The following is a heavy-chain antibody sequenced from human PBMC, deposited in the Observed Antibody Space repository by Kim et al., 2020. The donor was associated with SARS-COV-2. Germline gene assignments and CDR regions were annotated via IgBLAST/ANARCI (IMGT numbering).Heavy chain of an antibody. Sequence: SETLSLTCTVSGGSISSYYWSWIRQPPGKGLEWIGYIYYSGSTNYNPSLKSRVTISVDTSKNQFSLKLSSVTAADTAVYYCARSDRRVYDWYYFDYWGQG. CDR3: ARSDRRVYDWYYFDY. V-gene: IGHV4-59*08. D-gene: IGHD3-3*01. CDR2: IYYSGST. CDR1: GGSISSYY. J-gene: IGHJ4*02.